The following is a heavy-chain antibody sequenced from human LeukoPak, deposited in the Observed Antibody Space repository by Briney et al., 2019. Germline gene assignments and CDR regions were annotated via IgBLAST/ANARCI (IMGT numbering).Heavy chain of an antibody. CDR3: ARRPSYYYDSSGYYYVPYFDY. D-gene: IGHD3-22*01. CDR1: GGSISSSSYY. V-gene: IGHV4-39*01. Sequence: PSETLSLTCTVSGGSISSSSYYWGWIRQPPGKGLEWIGSIYYSGSTYYNPSLKSRVTISVDTSKNQFSLKLSSVTAADTAVYYCARRPSYYYDSSGYYYVPYFDYWGQGTLVTVSS. CDR2: IYYSGST. J-gene: IGHJ4*02.